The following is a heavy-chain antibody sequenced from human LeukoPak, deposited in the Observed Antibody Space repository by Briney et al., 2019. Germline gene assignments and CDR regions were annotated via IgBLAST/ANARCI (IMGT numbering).Heavy chain of an antibody. CDR2: IYYSGST. J-gene: IGHJ6*03. D-gene: IGHD3-10*01. Sequence: SETXXLXCTVSGGSISSSSYYWGRIRQPPGXGLEWIRSIYYSGSTNYNPSLKSRVTISVDTSKNQFSLKLSSVTAADTAVYYCARDVRGSGMDVWGKGTTVTVSS. V-gene: IGHV4-39*07. CDR1: GGSISSSSYY. CDR3: ARDVRGSGMDV.